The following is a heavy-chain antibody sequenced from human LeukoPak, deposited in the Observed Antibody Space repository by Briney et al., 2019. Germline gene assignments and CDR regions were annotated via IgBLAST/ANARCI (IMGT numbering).Heavy chain of an antibody. D-gene: IGHD1-1*01. CDR3: ARAPPTIGIDY. CDR2: IAKDGSNT. J-gene: IGHJ4*02. Sequence: GGSLRLPCGVSGFSFSIYTLHWVRQAPGKGLEWVAVIAKDGSNTNYVDSVKGRFTISRGNSKNTLYLQMNSLRVDDMGVYYCARAPPTIGIDYWGQGTLVIVSS. CDR1: GFSFSIYT. V-gene: IGHV3-30*04.